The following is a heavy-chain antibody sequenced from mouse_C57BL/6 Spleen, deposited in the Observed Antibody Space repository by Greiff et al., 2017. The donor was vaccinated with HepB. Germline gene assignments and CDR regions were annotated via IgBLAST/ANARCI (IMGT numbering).Heavy chain of an antibody. CDR1: GFTFNTYA. CDR3: VRGKGIYYDYDGFAY. CDR2: IRSKSSNYAT. D-gene: IGHD2-4*01. V-gene: IGHV10-3*01. Sequence: EVQLVESGGGLVQPKGSLKLSCAASGFTFNTYAMHWVRQAPGKGLEWVARIRSKSSNYATYYADSVKDRFTISRDDSQSMLYLQMNNLKTEETAMYYCVRGKGIYYDYDGFAYWGQGTLVTVSA. J-gene: IGHJ3*01.